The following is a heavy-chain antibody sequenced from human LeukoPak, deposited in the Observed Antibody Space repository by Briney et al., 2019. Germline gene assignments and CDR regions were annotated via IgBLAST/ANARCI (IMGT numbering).Heavy chain of an antibody. CDR3: ARVSVVPAASLYYYGMDV. Sequence: GASVKVSCKASGYTFTGYYMHWVRQAPGQGLEWMGWINPNSGGTNYAQKFQGRVTMTRDTSISTAYMELSRLRSDDTAVYCCARVSVVPAASLYYYGMDVWGQGTTVTVSS. J-gene: IGHJ6*02. D-gene: IGHD2-2*01. CDR1: GYTFTGYY. V-gene: IGHV1-2*02. CDR2: INPNSGGT.